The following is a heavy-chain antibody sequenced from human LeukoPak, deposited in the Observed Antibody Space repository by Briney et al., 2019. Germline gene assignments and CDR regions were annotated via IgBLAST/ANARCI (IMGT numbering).Heavy chain of an antibody. CDR2: ISSSGGST. CDR3: AKDQRRESPHYLDS. Sequence: GGSLRLSCAASGFTFSSYAMSWVRQVPGKGLEWVSGISSSGGSTNYADSVRGRFTISRDNSKNTLYVQMNSLRDEDTALYYCAKDQRRESPHYLDSWGQGTLVTVSS. CDR1: GFTFSSYA. V-gene: IGHV3-23*01. J-gene: IGHJ4*02.